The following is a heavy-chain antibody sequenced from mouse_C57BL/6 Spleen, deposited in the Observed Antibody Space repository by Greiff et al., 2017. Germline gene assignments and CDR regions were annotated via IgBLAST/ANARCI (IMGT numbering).Heavy chain of an antibody. V-gene: IGHV5-9*01. J-gene: IGHJ4*01. D-gene: IGHD2-3*01. CDR3: ARRDGYYPLYAMDY. CDR2: ISGGGGNT. CDR1: GFTFSSYT. Sequence: EVQLVESGGGLVKPGGSLKLSCAASGFTFSSYTMSWVRQTPEKRLEWVATISGGGGNTYYPDSVKGRFTISRDNAKNTLYLQMSSLRSEDTALYYCARRDGYYPLYAMDYWGQGTSGTVSS.